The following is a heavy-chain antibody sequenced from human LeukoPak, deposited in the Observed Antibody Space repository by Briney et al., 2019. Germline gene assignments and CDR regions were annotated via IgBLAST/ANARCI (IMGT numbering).Heavy chain of an antibody. CDR3: ASLCGGNSAPHVGDY. V-gene: IGHV3-48*01. CDR2: IDSSSSTI. D-gene: IGHD4-23*01. CDR1: GFTFSDYN. J-gene: IGHJ4*02. Sequence: GGSLRLSCAASGFTFSDYNMNWVRQAPGKGLEWLSYIDSSSSTIYYTDSARGRFTVSRDNAKNSLYLLMNSLRAEDTAVYYCASLCGGNSAPHVGDYWGQGTLVTVSS.